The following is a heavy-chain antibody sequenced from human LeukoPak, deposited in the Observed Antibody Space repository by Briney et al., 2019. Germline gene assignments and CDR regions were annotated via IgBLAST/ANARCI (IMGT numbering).Heavy chain of an antibody. V-gene: IGHV4-34*01. CDR2: INHSGST. J-gene: IGHJ6*02. CDR1: GGSFSGYY. CDR3: ARGRKASYYYGMDV. Sequence: PSETLSLTCAVYGGSFSGYYWSWLRQPPGKGLEWIGEINHSGSTNYNPSLKSRVTISVDTSKNQFSLKLSSVTAADTAVYYCARGRKASYYYGMDVWGQGTTVTVSS.